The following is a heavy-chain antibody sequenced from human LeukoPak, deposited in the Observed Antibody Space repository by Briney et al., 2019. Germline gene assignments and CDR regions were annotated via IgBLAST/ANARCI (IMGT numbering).Heavy chain of an antibody. J-gene: IGHJ4*02. CDR3: AKDRQSGSPRFSHYFDH. D-gene: IGHD1-26*01. V-gene: IGHV3-23*01. CDR1: GFTFSSYA. CDR2: SDTGSGT. Sequence: GWSLRLSCAASGFTFSSYAMNWVRQAPGKGLEWVSGSDTGSGTHYADSVKGRFTISRDNSKNTLYLQMNSLRAEDTAVYYCAKDRQSGSPRFSHYFDHWGQGTLVTVSS.